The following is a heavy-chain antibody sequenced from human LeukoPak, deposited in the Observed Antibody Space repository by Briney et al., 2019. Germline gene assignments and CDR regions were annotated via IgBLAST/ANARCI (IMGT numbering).Heavy chain of an antibody. Sequence: PGGSLRLSCAASGFTVSSNSMSWVRQAPGKGLEWVSVLYSGGNTYYADSVKGRFTISRDNSKNTLYLQMNSLRAEDTAVYYCAKDLGSTVTTTFDYWGQGTLVTVSS. V-gene: IGHV3-53*01. D-gene: IGHD4-11*01. CDR2: LYSGGNT. CDR3: AKDLGSTVTTTFDY. J-gene: IGHJ4*02. CDR1: GFTVSSNS.